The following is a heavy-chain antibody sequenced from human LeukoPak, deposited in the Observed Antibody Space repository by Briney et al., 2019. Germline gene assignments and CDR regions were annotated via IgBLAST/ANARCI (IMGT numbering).Heavy chain of an antibody. CDR1: GGSISNITNSNW. D-gene: IGHD3-22*01. V-gene: IGHV4-4*02. Sequence: PSGTLSLTCAVSGGSISNITNSNWWSWVRQPPGKGLEWIGEIYHSGSTNYNPSLKSRVTISVDKSKNQFSLKLSSVTAADTAVYYWARDRRNYYDRSYFDYWGQGTLVTVSS. J-gene: IGHJ4*02. CDR3: ARDRRNYYDRSYFDY. CDR2: IYHSGST.